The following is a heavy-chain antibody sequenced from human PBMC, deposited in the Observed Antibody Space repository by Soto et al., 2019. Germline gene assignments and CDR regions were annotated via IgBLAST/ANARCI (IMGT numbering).Heavy chain of an antibody. V-gene: IGHV4-30-2*01. Sequence: PSETLSLTCAVSGGSISSGGYSWSWIRQPPGKGLEWIGYIYHSGSTYYNPSLKSRVTISVDRSKNQFSLKLSSVTAADTAVYYCARDCRLRDSSGKRYNWFDPWGQGTLVTVSS. CDR3: ARDCRLRDSSGKRYNWFDP. D-gene: IGHD3-22*01. CDR2: IYHSGST. J-gene: IGHJ5*02. CDR1: GGSISSGGYS.